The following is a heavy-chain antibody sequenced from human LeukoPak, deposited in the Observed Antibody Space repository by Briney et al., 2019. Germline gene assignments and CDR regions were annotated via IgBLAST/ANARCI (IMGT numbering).Heavy chain of an antibody. CDR1: GFTFSSYA. V-gene: IGHV3-23*01. CDR2: ISGSGGST. CDR3: AKDLMITFGGVIGDFDY. D-gene: IGHD3-16*02. Sequence: GGSLRLSSAPSGFTFSSYAMSSVPPTPRKRLEWVSAISGSGGSTYYADSVKGRFTISRDNSKNTLYLQMNSLRAEDTAVYYCAKDLMITFGGVIGDFDYWGRGTLVTVSS. J-gene: IGHJ4*02.